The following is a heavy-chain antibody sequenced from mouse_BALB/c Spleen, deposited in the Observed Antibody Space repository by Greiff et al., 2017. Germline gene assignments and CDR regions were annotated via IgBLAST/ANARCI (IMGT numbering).Heavy chain of an antibody. CDR1: GFNIKDTY. CDR3: ARRLLPYAMDY. J-gene: IGHJ4*01. Sequence: EVQLQQSGAELVKPGASVKLSCTASGFNIKDTYMHWVKQRPEQGLEWIGRIDPANGNTKYDPKFQGKATITADTSSNTAYLQLSSLTSEDTAVYYCARRLLPYAMDYWGQGTSVTVSS. CDR2: IDPANGNT. D-gene: IGHD2-3*01. V-gene: IGHV14-3*02.